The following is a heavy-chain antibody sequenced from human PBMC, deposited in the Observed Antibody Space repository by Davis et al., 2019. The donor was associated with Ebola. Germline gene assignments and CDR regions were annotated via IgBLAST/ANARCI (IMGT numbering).Heavy chain of an antibody. CDR3: ARVSSSSWPFFES. J-gene: IGHJ4*02. CDR2: TGIGGDT. CDR1: GFTFSSYD. V-gene: IGHV3-13*01. Sequence: GESLKISCAASGFTFSSYDMHWVRQATGKGLEWVSATGIGGDTHYPGSVKGRFTISRENAKNSLYLQMNSLRAGDTAVYYCARVSSSSWPFFESWGQGTLVTVSS. D-gene: IGHD6-13*01.